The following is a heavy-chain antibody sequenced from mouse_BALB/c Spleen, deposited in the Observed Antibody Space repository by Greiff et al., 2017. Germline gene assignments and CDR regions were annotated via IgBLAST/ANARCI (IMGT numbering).Heavy chain of an antibody. V-gene: IGHV1-15*01. D-gene: IGHD4-1*01. Sequence: VQLQQSGAELVRPGASVTLSCKASGYTFTDYEMHWVKQTPVHGLEWIGAIDPETGGTAYNQKFKGKATLTADKSSSTAYMELRSLTSEDSAVYFCARRLGGFAYWGQGTLVTVSA. CDR2: IDPETGGT. CDR1: GYTFTDYE. CDR3: ARRLGGFAY. J-gene: IGHJ3*01.